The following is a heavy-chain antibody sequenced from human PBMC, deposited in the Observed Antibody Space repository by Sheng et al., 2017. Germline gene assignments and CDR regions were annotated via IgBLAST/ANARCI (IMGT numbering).Heavy chain of an antibody. CDR2: INPNSGGT. D-gene: IGHD3-10*01. CDR3: VRDYYASGSYPPNY. V-gene: IGHV1-2*02. Sequence: QVQLVQSGAEVKKPGASVKVSCKASGYTFTGYYIHWVRQAPGQGLEWMGWINPNSGGTDYAQKFQGRVTMTRDTSISTAYMDLTRLTSDDTAVYYCVRDYYASGSYPPNYWGQG. J-gene: IGHJ4*02. CDR1: GYTFTGYY.